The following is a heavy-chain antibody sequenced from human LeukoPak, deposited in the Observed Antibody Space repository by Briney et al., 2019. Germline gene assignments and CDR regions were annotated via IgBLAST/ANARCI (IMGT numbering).Heavy chain of an antibody. Sequence: KPSETLSLTCTVSGDSISSGDSYWSWIRQPPGKGLEWIGSIYYSGSTYYNPSLTSRVTVSADTSKDAFSLQLSSVTAADTAIYYCASAGQYHHTSAGYFPDYWGQGTLVPVSS. V-gene: IGHV4-30-4*01. J-gene: IGHJ4*02. D-gene: IGHD3-9*01. CDR3: ASAGQYHHTSAGYFPDY. CDR1: GDSISSGDSY. CDR2: IYYSGST.